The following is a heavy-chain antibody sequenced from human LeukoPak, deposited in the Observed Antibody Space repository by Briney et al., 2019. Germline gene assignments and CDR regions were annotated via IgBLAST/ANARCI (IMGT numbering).Heavy chain of an antibody. D-gene: IGHD3-22*01. CDR2: ISWNSGSI. J-gene: IGHJ4*02. CDR3: ARVGYDSSTYVDY. CDR1: GFTFYDYT. V-gene: IGHV3-9*03. Sequence: PGRSLRLSCAASGFTFYDYTMHGVRQAPGKGLERVSGISWNSGSIGYADSVKGRFTIYRDNAKNSLYLQMNSVRAADMDVYSCARVGYDSSTYVDYWGQGTLVTVS.